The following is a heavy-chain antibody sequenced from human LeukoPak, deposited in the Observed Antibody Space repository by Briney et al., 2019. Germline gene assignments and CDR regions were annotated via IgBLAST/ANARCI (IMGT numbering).Heavy chain of an antibody. CDR3: ARDHTAAAGSLNWFDP. D-gene: IGHD6-13*01. CDR1: GGSVSSSSYY. V-gene: IGHV4-61*01. J-gene: IGHJ5*02. CDR2: IYYGGGT. Sequence: SETLSLTCTVSGGSVSSSSYYWRWIRQPPGKGLEWIGYIYYGGGTNYNPSLKSRVTISVDASKNQFSLNLRSVTAADTAVYYCARDHTAAAGSLNWFDPWGQGTLVTVSS.